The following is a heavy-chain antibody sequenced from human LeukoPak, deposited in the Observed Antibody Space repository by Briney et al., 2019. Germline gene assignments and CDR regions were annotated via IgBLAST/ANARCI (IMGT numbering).Heavy chain of an antibody. V-gene: IGHV3-33*01. Sequence: PGRSLRLSYAASGFTFSSYGMHWVRQAPGKGLEWVAVIWYDGSNKYYADSVKGRFTISRDNSKNTLYLQMNSLRAEDTAVYYCARDRVGYFDYWGQGTLVTVSS. CDR3: ARDRVGYFDY. D-gene: IGHD1-26*01. CDR1: GFTFSSYG. J-gene: IGHJ4*02. CDR2: IWYDGSNK.